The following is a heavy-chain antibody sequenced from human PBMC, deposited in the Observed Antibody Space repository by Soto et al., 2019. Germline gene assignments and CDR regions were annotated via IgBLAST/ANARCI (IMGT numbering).Heavy chain of an antibody. Sequence: ASVKVSCKASGYTFTSYGISWVRQAPGQGLEWMGWISAYNGNTNYAQKLQGRVTMTTDTSTSTAYMELRSLRSDDTAVYYCARAGYSSGWFRGRVFDYWGQGTLVTSPQ. CDR2: ISAYNGNT. CDR1: GYTFTSYG. V-gene: IGHV1-18*01. J-gene: IGHJ4*02. D-gene: IGHD6-19*01. CDR3: ARAGYSSGWFRGRVFDY.